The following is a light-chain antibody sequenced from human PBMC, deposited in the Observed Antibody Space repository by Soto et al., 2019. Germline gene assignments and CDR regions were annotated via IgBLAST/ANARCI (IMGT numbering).Light chain of an antibody. CDR3: CSFARGSSYV. V-gene: IGLV2-23*01. Sequence: QSALTQPAPVSGSPGQSITISCTGTSSDVGSYNLVSWYQQHPGKAPKLIISEGSERPSGVSTRFSGSKSGNTASLTISGLQAEDEADYYCCSFARGSSYVFGTGTKVTVL. CDR1: SSDVGSYNL. J-gene: IGLJ1*01. CDR2: EGS.